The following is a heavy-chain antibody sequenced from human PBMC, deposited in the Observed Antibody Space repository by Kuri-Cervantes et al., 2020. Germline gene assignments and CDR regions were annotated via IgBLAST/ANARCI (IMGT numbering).Heavy chain of an antibody. CDR1: GFTFSDYY. Sequence: GESLKISCAASGFTFSDYYMSWIRQAPGEGLEWVSYISSSGSYIYYADSAKGRFTISRDNAKNSLYLQMNSLRAGDTAVYYCARDWSPVINDFWSGKKVYGMDVWGQGTTVTVSS. D-gene: IGHD3-3*01. CDR2: ISSSGSYI. V-gene: IGHV3-11*04. CDR3: ARDWSPVINDFWSGKKVYGMDV. J-gene: IGHJ6*02.